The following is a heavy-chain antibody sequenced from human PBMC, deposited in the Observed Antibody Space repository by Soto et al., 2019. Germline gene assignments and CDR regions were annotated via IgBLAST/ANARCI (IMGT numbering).Heavy chain of an antibody. J-gene: IGHJ4*02. D-gene: IGHD3-9*01. V-gene: IGHV4-30-4*01. CDR2: VYYTGST. CDR3: ARASQCKSYFDCFAWLDY. CDR1: GASIRSTDYY. Sequence: SETLSLTCTVSGASIRSTDYYWSWIRQAPWKGLEWIGYVYYTGSTYYNPSLMSRLTISVDTSKNQFSLNLTSVTAADTAVYYCARASQCKSYFDCFAWLDYWGQGXLVTVSS.